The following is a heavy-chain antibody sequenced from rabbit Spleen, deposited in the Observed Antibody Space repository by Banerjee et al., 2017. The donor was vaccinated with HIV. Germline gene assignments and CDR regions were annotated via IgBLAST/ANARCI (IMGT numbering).Heavy chain of an antibody. CDR1: GFDFSGRQY. D-gene: IGHD5-1*01. CDR3: ARAGVYVELDL. V-gene: IGHV1S45*01. J-gene: IGHJ3*01. Sequence: QEQLKESGGGLVQPGGSLKLSCKASGFDFSGRQYMCWVRQAPGEGLEWIACIYTSSGNTWYASWAKGRFTISKTSSTTVTLQMTSLTAADTATYFCARAGVYVELDLWGQGTLVTVS. CDR2: IYTSSGNT.